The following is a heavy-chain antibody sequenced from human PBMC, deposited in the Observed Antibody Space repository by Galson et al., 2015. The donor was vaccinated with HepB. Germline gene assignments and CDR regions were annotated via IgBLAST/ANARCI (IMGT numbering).Heavy chain of an antibody. Sequence: LRLSCAASGFTFSSYSMNWVRQAPGKGLEWVSSISSSSSYIYYADSVKGRFTIPRDNAKNSLYLQMNSLRAEDTAVYYCARDRWGYSSPSFLFDYWGQGTLVTVSS. J-gene: IGHJ4*02. CDR3: ARDRWGYSSPSFLFDY. V-gene: IGHV3-21*01. D-gene: IGHD6-6*01. CDR2: ISSSSSYI. CDR1: GFTFSSYS.